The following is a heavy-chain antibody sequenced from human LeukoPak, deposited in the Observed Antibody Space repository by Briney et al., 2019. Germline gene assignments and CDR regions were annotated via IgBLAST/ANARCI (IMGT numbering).Heavy chain of an antibody. Sequence: SETLSLTCTVSGGSTSSHYWSWIRQPPGKGLEWIGYISYIGSTNYNPSLKSRVTISVDTSKNQFSLKLSSVTAADAAVYFCARDPTTVTKGLDIWGQGTMVTVSS. CDR3: ARDPTTVTKGLDI. J-gene: IGHJ3*02. CDR2: ISYIGST. V-gene: IGHV4-59*11. D-gene: IGHD4-17*01. CDR1: GGSTSSHY.